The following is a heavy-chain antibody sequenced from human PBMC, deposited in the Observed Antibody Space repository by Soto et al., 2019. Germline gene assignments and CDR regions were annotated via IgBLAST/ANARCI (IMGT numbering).Heavy chain of an antibody. J-gene: IGHJ4*02. Sequence: SETLSLTCTASGGSISSGFYYWGWIRQPPGKGLEYIGSQYYAGSTYYNPSLKSRVTILVDTSKNQFSLKLSSVTAADTAVYFCARGDDFAGNDYFDYWGQGTLVTVSS. CDR1: GGSISSGFYY. CDR3: ARGDDFAGNDYFDY. V-gene: IGHV4-39*01. D-gene: IGHD1-1*01. CDR2: QYYAGST.